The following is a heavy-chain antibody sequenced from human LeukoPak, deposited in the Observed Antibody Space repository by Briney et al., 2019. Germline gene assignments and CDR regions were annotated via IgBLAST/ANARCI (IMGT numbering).Heavy chain of an antibody. D-gene: IGHD1-26*01. J-gene: IGHJ4*02. CDR1: GFTFSNYA. Sequence: GGSLRLSCAASGFTFSNYAMTWVRQAPGKGLEWVSTISTTVGSTFYSDSVRGRFTISRDNSKNTLYLQMNSLRADDTAVYYCAKDGQSAEEGEYYFDYWGQGTLVTVSS. CDR3: AKDGQSAEEGEYYFDY. V-gene: IGHV3-23*01. CDR2: ISTTVGST.